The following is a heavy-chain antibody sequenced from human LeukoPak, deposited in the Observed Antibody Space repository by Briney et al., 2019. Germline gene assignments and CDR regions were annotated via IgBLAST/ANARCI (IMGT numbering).Heavy chain of an antibody. Sequence: GASVTVSCKASGYTFTNYYMHWVRQAPGQGLEWMGIINPSGGSTSYSQKFQGRVTMTRDMSTSTVYMELSSLRSEDTAVYYCARALAAAAGRRAAMMGDWGQGTLVTVSS. V-gene: IGHV1-46*01. CDR2: INPSGGST. J-gene: IGHJ4*02. D-gene: IGHD6-13*01. CDR1: GYTFTNYY. CDR3: ARALAAAAGRRAAMMGD.